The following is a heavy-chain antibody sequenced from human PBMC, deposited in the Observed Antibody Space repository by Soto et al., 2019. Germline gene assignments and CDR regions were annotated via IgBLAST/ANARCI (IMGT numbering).Heavy chain of an antibody. J-gene: IGHJ4*02. CDR2: IYHSGST. Sequence: PSETLSLTCAVSGGSISSGGYSWSWIRQPPGKGLEWIGYIYHSGSTYYNPSLKSRVTISVDRSKNQFSLKLSSVTAADTAVYYCARYSYDQDYFDYWGQGTLVTVSS. CDR1: GGSISSGGYS. D-gene: IGHD5-18*01. CDR3: ARYSYDQDYFDY. V-gene: IGHV4-30-2*01.